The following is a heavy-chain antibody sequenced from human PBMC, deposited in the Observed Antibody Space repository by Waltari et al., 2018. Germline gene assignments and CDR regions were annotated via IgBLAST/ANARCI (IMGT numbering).Heavy chain of an antibody. D-gene: IGHD5-12*01. CDR3: ARDKNGYNRFDY. CDR2: IWYDGSNK. CDR1: GFTFSSYG. Sequence: QVQLVESGGGVVQPGRSLRLSCAASGFTFSSYGMPWVRQAPGKGLEWVAVIWYDGSNKYYADSVKGRFTISRDNSKNTLYLQMNSLRAEDTAVYYCARDKNGYNRFDYWGQGTLVTVSS. V-gene: IGHV3-33*01. J-gene: IGHJ4*02.